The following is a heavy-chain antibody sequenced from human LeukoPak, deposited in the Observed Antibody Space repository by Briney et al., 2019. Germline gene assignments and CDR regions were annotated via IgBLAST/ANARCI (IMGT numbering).Heavy chain of an antibody. CDR1: GFTFTAYY. V-gene: IGHV1-18*04. CDR2: ISAYNGNT. D-gene: IGHD2-15*01. Sequence: ASVKVSCKASGFTFTAYYVHWVRQAPGQGLEWMGWISAYNGNTNYAQKLQGRVTMTTDTSTSTAYMELRSLRSDDTAVYYCARVPYCSGGSCYSNFDYWGQGTLVTVSS. J-gene: IGHJ4*02. CDR3: ARVPYCSGGSCYSNFDY.